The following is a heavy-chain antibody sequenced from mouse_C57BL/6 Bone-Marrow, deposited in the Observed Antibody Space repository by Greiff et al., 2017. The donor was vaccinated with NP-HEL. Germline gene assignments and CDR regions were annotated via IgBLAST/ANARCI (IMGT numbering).Heavy chain of an antibody. D-gene: IGHD2-3*01. J-gene: IGHJ3*01. CDR2: IYPGSGNT. CDR1: GYTFTDYY. Sequence: VQLKESGAELVRPGASVKLSCKASGYTFTDYYINWVKQRPGQGLEWIARIYPGSGNTYYNEKFKGKATLTAEKSSSTAYMQLSSLTSEDSAVYFCARSGWTWFAYWGQGTLVTVSA. V-gene: IGHV1-76*01. CDR3: ARSGWTWFAY.